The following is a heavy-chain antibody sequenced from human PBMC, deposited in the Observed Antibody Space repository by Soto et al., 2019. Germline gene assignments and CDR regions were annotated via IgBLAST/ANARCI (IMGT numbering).Heavy chain of an antibody. CDR3: AKDFDTTVFNFDY. J-gene: IGHJ4*02. D-gene: IGHD2-2*01. Sequence: EVQLLESGGGLVQPGGSLRLSCAASGFHFSTYAMSWVRQAPGKGLEWDSTINNSGGGTYSPDSMKGRFTISRDNSKNTVYLQINSLTAEDTAIYYCAKDFDTTVFNFDYWGQGTLVTVSS. CDR1: GFHFSTYA. V-gene: IGHV3-23*01. CDR2: INNSGGGT.